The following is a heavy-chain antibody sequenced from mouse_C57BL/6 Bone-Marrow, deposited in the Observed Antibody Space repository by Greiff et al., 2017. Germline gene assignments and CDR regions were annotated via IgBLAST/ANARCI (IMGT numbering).Heavy chain of an antibody. CDR2: IDPSDSYT. V-gene: IGHV1-69*01. CDR3: ARDGSSYDWFAY. D-gene: IGHD1-1*01. Sequence: QVQLQQPGAELVMPGASVKLSCKASGYTFTSYWMHWVKQRPGQGLEWIGEIDPSDSYTNYNQKFKGKSTLTVDKSSSTAYMQLSSLTSDDSAVYYCARDGSSYDWFAYWGQGTLVTVSA. CDR1: GYTFTSYW. J-gene: IGHJ3*01.